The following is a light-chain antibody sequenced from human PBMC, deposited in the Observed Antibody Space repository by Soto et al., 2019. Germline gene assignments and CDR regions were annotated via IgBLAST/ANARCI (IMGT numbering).Light chain of an antibody. CDR1: STDVGDYSF. CDR2: DVS. CDR3: CSYARTFVV. V-gene: IGLV2-11*01. J-gene: IGLJ2*01. Sequence: QSVLTQPRSVSGSPGQSVTISCTGTSTDVGDYSFVSWYQQHPGKAPKLMIYDVSRRPSGVPDRFSGSKSGNTASLTISRLQAEDEADYYCCSYARTFVVLGGGTKLTVL.